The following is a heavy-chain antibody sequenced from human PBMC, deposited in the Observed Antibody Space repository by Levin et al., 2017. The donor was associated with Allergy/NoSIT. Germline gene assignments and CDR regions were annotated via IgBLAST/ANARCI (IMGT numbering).Heavy chain of an antibody. Sequence: PGGSLRLSCAASGFNFNSNSMNWVRQAPGKGLEWVSYISSSSSNMYYADSVKGRFTISRDNAKNSLYLQMNSLRAEDTAVYYCARDGYGDSSFVIWGQGTMVTVSS. J-gene: IGHJ3*02. V-gene: IGHV3-48*01. CDR2: ISSSSSNM. CDR3: ARDGYGDSSFVI. CDR1: GFNFNSNS. D-gene: IGHD4-17*01.